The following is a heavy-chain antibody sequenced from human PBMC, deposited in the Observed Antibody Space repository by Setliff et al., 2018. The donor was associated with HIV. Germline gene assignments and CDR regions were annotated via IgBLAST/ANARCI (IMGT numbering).Heavy chain of an antibody. V-gene: IGHV3-23*01. CDR2: IRGSGSST. CDR1: GFTFNTYA. CDR3: ARRDSGSYYGRLEY. Sequence: PGGSLRLSCAASGFTFNTYAMNWVRQAPGKGLEWVSGIRGSGSSTYYADSVKGRFTISRDNSKNTLYLQMNSLRAEDTAVYFCARRDSGSYYGRLEYWGQGTLVTVSS. J-gene: IGHJ4*02. D-gene: IGHD1-26*01.